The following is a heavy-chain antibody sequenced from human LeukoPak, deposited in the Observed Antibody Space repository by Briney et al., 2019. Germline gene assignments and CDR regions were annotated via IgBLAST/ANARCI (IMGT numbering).Heavy chain of an antibody. D-gene: IGHD4-23*01. CDR3: AKRSDYGGNWNYFDY. J-gene: IGHJ4*02. CDR1: GFTFSSYA. V-gene: IGHV3-23*01. Sequence: PGGSLRLSCAASGFTFSSYAMGWVRQAPGKGLEWVSAIHGSGGGSTYYADSVRGRSTISKDDSKNTLYLQMNSLRGEDTAVYYCAKRSDYGGNWNYFDYWGQGTLVTVSS. CDR2: IHGSGGGST.